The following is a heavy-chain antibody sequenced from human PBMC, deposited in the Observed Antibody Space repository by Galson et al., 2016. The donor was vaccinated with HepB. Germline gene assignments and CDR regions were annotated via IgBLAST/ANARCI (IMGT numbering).Heavy chain of an antibody. CDR2: IRMDGGEI. CDR1: GFTFRSYW. V-gene: IGHV3-7*03. CDR3: AREGTLTAYNVDS. D-gene: IGHD3-9*01. Sequence: SLRLSCAASGFTFRSYWMAWVRQTPGKGLEWVANIRMDGGEIHYVDSVKGRFTIHRDNAKNSLNLQMNSLTAEDTAFNYCAREGTLTAYNVDSWGQGTLVTVSS. J-gene: IGHJ4*02.